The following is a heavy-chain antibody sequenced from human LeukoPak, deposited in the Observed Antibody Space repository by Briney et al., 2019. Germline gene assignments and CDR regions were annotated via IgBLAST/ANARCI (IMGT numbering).Heavy chain of an antibody. Sequence: PGGSLRLSCAASGFTFSSYAMSWVHQAPGKGLEWVSAISGSGGSTYYADSVKGRFTISRDNSKNTLYLQMNSLRAEDTAVYYCAKGVMTTVTPYYYMDVWGKGTTVTVSS. CDR3: AKGVMTTVTPYYYMDV. V-gene: IGHV3-23*01. D-gene: IGHD4-11*01. J-gene: IGHJ6*03. CDR2: ISGSGGST. CDR1: GFTFSSYA.